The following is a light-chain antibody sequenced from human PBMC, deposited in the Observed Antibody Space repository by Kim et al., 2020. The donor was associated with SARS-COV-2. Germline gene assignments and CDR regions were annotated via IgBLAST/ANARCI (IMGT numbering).Light chain of an antibody. CDR3: HQYGSLPRT. Sequence: PGERAILSCRASQSIRSSYFAWFQQKPGQPPRLLIYGASSRATGFPDRFSGTGSGTDFTLTINRLEPEDSALYFCHQYGSLPRTFGQGTKVDIK. CDR2: GAS. J-gene: IGKJ1*01. CDR1: QSIRSSY. V-gene: IGKV3-20*01.